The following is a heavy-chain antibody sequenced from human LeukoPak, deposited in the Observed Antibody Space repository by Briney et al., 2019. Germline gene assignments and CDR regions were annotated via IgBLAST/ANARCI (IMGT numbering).Heavy chain of an antibody. CDR2: ISSGSSYI. CDR1: GFSFCSYT. J-gene: IGHJ3*02. Sequence: PGGSLRLSCAASGFSFCSYTMNWVRQAPGKGLQWVSSISSGSSYIYYADSVKGRFTISRDNAKNSLYLQMNSLRAEDTAVYHCARAGYSGYDNAIDIWGQGTMVAVSS. CDR3: ARAGYSGYDNAIDI. D-gene: IGHD5-12*01. V-gene: IGHV3-21*01.